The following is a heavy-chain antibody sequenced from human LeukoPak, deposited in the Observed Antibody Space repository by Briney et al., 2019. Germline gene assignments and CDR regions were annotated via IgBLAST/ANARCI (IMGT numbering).Heavy chain of an antibody. V-gene: IGHV1-18*01. CDR1: GYIFTSYG. D-gene: IGHD1-26*01. Sequence: ASVKVSCKTSGYIFTSYGISWVRQAPGQGLQWMGWISVYTGNTNYAQMLQGRVTMTTDTSTNTAYMELRSLRSGDTAMYYCAREGVVGGTTEYYFDYWGQGTLVTVSS. CDR2: ISVYTGNT. CDR3: AREGVVGGTTEYYFDY. J-gene: IGHJ4*02.